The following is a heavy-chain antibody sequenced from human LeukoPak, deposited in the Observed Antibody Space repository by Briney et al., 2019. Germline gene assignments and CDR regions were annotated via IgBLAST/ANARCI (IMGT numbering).Heavy chain of an antibody. CDR2: MYYTGNT. V-gene: IGHV4-39*07. CDR3: AKGYTNGVNQEVWLDP. J-gene: IGHJ5*02. CDR1: GGSIRSRSYS. D-gene: IGHD2-8*01. Sequence: SETLSLTCTVSGGSIRSRSYSWGWIRQPPGKGLEWIGRMYYTGNTDYNPPLKSRLTMSVDTSKNQFSLKLSSVTAADTAVYFCAKGYTNGVNQEVWLDPWGQGTLVTVSS.